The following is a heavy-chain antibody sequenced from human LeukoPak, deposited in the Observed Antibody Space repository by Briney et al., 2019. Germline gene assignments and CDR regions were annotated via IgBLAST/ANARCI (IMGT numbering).Heavy chain of an antibody. D-gene: IGHD1-26*01. Sequence: SETLSLTCTVSGGSISSRSYYWGWIRQPPGKGLEWIGNIYYDGSTYYNPSLKSRATISVDTSKNQFFLKLSSVTAADTAIYYCARDRSRWDLLPFDYWGQGALVTVSS. V-gene: IGHV4-39*07. CDR1: GGSISSRSYY. CDR3: ARDRSRWDLLPFDY. J-gene: IGHJ4*02. CDR2: IYYDGST.